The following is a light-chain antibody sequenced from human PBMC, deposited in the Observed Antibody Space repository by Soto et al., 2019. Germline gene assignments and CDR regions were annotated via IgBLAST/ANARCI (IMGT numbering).Light chain of an antibody. CDR2: AAC. J-gene: IGKJ1*01. Sequence: IQLTQSPSSLSASVGDRVTITCRASQDIRSALGWYQQPQGKVPKLXIYAACTLQSGVPSRFSGSRSGTEFTRTISSLQPEDVATDYCLLDFSYFWAFGQGTKVDIK. V-gene: IGKV1-6*01. CDR3: LLDFSYFWA. CDR1: QDIRSA.